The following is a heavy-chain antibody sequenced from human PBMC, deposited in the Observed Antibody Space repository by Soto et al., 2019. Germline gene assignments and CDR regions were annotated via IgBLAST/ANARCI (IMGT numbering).Heavy chain of an antibody. CDR3: ARPSLGSGYYGDAFDI. CDR1: GYTFTSYG. J-gene: IGHJ3*02. V-gene: IGHV1-18*04. Sequence: QVQLVQSGAEVKKPGASVKVSCKASGYTFTSYGISWVRQAPGQGLEWMGWISAYNGNTNYAQKLQGRVTMTPDTSTSTAYMELRSLRSDDSAVYYCARPSLGSGYYGDAFDIWGQGTMVTVSS. D-gene: IGHD3-3*01. CDR2: ISAYNGNT.